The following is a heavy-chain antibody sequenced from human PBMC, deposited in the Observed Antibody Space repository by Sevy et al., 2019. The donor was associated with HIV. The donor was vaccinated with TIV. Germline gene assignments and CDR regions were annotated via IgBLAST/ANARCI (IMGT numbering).Heavy chain of an antibody. D-gene: IGHD3-16*01. V-gene: IGHV1-18*01. CDR2: INIYNGNK. J-gene: IGHJ5*02. Sequence: ASVKVSCKPSGYTFTTFGINWVRQAPGQGLEWMAWINIYNGNKIYAQNLQGRVTLTRDTSMNTAYMELRSLTSDDTAVYYCARMRNLGEPSDPWGQGALVTVSS. CDR3: ARMRNLGEPSDP. CDR1: GYTFTTFG.